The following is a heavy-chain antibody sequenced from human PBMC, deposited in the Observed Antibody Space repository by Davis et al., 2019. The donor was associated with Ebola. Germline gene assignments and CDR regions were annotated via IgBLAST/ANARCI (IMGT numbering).Heavy chain of an antibody. Sequence: PSETLSLTCTVSGGSISRGGSYWSWVRQVPRKGLEWIGYIYYSGSTYYKPSLKSRVTISLDTSKNQFSLNLSSVTAADTAVYYCARDLRYDSSGYDYYFYMDVWGKGTTVTVSS. D-gene: IGHD3-22*01. CDR2: IYYSGST. V-gene: IGHV4-31*03. CDR3: ARDLRYDSSGYDYYFYMDV. CDR1: GGSISRGGSY. J-gene: IGHJ6*03.